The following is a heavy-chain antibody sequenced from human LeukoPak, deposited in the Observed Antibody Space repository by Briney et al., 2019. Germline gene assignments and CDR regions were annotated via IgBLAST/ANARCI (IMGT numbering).Heavy chain of an antibody. Sequence: PGGSLRLSCAASGFTFSSYGMHWIRQPPGKGLEWIGEINHSGSTNYNPSLKSRVTIPIDTSKNQFSLKLSSVTAADTALYYCARGPGTWYYYWGQGTLVTVSS. V-gene: IGHV4-34*01. D-gene: IGHD6-13*01. CDR2: INHSGST. CDR3: ARGPGTWYYY. CDR1: GFTFSSYG. J-gene: IGHJ4*02.